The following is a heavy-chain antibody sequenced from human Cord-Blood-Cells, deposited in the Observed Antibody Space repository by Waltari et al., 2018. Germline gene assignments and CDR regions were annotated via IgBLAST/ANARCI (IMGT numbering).Heavy chain of an antibody. Sequence: QVQLXQXXAGLWKXXETLXXTCXXXGGXLSGYYXRWIRQPPGKGLEWIGEINHSGSTNYNPSLKSRVTISVDTSKNQFSLKLSSVTAADTAVYYCASTSSSWYDYWGQGTLVTVSS. CDR2: INHSGST. CDR1: GGXLSGYY. CDR3: ASTSSSWYDY. V-gene: IGHV4-34*01. J-gene: IGHJ4*02. D-gene: IGHD6-13*01.